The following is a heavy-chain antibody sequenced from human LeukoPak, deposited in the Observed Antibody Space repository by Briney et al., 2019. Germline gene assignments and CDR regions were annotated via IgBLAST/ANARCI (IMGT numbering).Heavy chain of an antibody. Sequence: PSETLSLTCTVSGGSISSYYWSWIRQPPGKGLEWIGYIYTSGSTNYNPSLKSRVTISVDTPKNQFSLKLSSVTAADTAVCYCARLWFGEFLFDPWGQGTLVTVSS. CDR1: GGSISSYY. D-gene: IGHD3-10*01. CDR2: IYTSGST. V-gene: IGHV4-4*09. CDR3: ARLWFGEFLFDP. J-gene: IGHJ5*02.